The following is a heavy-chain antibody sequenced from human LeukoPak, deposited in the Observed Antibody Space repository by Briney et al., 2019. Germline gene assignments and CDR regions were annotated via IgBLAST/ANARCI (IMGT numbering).Heavy chain of an antibody. J-gene: IGHJ4*02. Sequence: PSETLSLTCTVSGGSISSYYWSWIRQPPGKGLEWIGYIYYSGTTNYNPSLKSRVTISVDTSKNQFSLKLSSVTAADTAVYYCARHFGARREAAYDYWGQGTLVTVSS. V-gene: IGHV4-59*08. D-gene: IGHD3-10*01. CDR2: IYYSGTT. CDR1: GGSISSYY. CDR3: ARHFGARREAAYDY.